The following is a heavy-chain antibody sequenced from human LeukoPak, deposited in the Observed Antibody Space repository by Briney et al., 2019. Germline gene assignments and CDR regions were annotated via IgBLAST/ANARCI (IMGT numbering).Heavy chain of an antibody. CDR2: IYYSGST. V-gene: IGHV4-39*07. CDR3: AREKAAGRPMDV. CDR1: GGSISSSSYY. D-gene: IGHD6-13*01. J-gene: IGHJ6*03. Sequence: PSETLSLTCTVSGGSISSSSYYWGWIRQPPGKGLEWIGSIYYSGSTYYNPSLKSRVTISVDTSKNQFSLKLSSVTAADTAVYYCAREKAAGRPMDVWGKGTTVTVSS.